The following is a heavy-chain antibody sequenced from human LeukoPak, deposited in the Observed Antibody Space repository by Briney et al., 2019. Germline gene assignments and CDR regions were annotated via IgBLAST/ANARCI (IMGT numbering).Heavy chain of an antibody. V-gene: IGHV3-30*02. Sequence: GESLRLSCAASGFTFSDYGMHWVRQAPGKGLEWVTFIRYDGSKKYYADSVKGRFTFSRDNSKNMLYLQMNSLRADDTAIYYCVKGRDFYFDYWGQGTLVTVSS. D-gene: IGHD3/OR15-3a*01. CDR2: IRYDGSKK. CDR3: VKGRDFYFDY. CDR1: GFTFSDYG. J-gene: IGHJ4*02.